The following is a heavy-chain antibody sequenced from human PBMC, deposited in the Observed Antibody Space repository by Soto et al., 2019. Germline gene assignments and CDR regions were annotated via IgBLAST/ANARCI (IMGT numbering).Heavy chain of an antibody. D-gene: IGHD3-22*01. CDR2: IGAGGDT. CDR1: GFTFGTYT. V-gene: IGHV3-23*01. J-gene: IGHJ4*02. Sequence: PGGSLRLSCAASGFTFGTYTMNWVRQAPGKGLEWVSGIGAGGDTHYADSVKGRLTISRDNSRNTLYLQMNSLRADDTALYYCAKSSSSNYYDIDYWGQGTLVTVSS. CDR3: AKSSSSNYYDIDY.